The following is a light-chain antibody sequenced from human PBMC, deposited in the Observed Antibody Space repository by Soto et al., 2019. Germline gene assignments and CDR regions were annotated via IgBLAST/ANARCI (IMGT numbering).Light chain of an antibody. CDR2: DVS. V-gene: IGLV2-14*03. CDR1: SSDVGGYNY. CDR3: ISYTTSNTRQIV. Sequence: QSALTQPASVSGSPGQPITISCTGTSSDVGGYNYVSWYQHHPGKAPKLMIYDVSNRPSGVSNRFSGSKSGNTASLTISGLQPEDEADYYCISYTTSNTRQIVFGTGTKATVL. J-gene: IGLJ1*01.